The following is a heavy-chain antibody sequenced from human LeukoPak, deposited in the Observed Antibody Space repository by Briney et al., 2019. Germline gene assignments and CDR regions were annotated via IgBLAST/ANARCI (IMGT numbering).Heavy chain of an antibody. CDR1: GFTFSSYW. CDR3: ARGVVYPAWSGPHWSDY. V-gene: IGHV3-7*01. Sequence: GGSLRLSCAASGFTFSSYWMSWVRQAPGKGPEWVAHIKQDASQEYHVDSVKGRFTISRDNAKSSLYLQMNSLRAEDTAVYYCARGVVYPAWSGPHWSDYWGQGALVTVSS. D-gene: IGHD3-3*01. CDR2: IKQDASQE. J-gene: IGHJ4*02.